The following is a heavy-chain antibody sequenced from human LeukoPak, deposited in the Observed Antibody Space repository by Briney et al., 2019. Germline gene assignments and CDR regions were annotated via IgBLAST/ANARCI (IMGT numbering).Heavy chain of an antibody. D-gene: IGHD5-12*01. CDR2: VYYNGIT. CDR1: GGSISGYC. V-gene: IGHV4-59*08. J-gene: IGHJ4*02. Sequence: SETLSLTCTVSGGSISGYCWIWIRQPPGKGLEWIGYVYYNGITNYNPSLKSRVTISVDTSKSQFSLKLSSVTAADTAVYFCARHLYSGYDRVFDYWGQGSLVTVSS. CDR3: ARHLYSGYDRVFDY.